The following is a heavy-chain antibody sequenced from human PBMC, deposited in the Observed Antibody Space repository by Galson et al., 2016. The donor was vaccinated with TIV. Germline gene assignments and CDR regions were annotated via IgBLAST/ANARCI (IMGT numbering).Heavy chain of an antibody. D-gene: IGHD3-22*01. CDR2: IYSGGST. CDR1: GFSVSSNY. V-gene: IGHV3-66*02. Sequence: SLRLSCAASGFSVSSNYMSWVRQAPGKGLEWVSVIYSGGSTHYADSVKGRFTISRDNSKKMLYLQMNSLRAEDTAVYYCARDLGDDSRGYYPGYWGQGTLVTVSS. CDR3: ARDLGDDSRGYYPGY. J-gene: IGHJ4*02.